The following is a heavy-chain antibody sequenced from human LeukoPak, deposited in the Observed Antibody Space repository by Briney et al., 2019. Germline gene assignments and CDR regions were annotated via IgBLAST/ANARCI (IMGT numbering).Heavy chain of an antibody. D-gene: IGHD2-15*01. J-gene: IGHJ5*02. CDR1: GGSISSSSYY. CDR3: AREVVVVAATSNYWFDP. CDR2: IYYSGST. V-gene: IGHV4-39*07. Sequence: SDTLSLTCTVSGGSISSSSYYWGWIRQPPGKGLEWIGSIYYSGSTYYNPSLKSRVTISVDTSKNQFSLKLSSVTAADTAVYYCAREVVVVAATSNYWFDPWGQGTLVTVSS.